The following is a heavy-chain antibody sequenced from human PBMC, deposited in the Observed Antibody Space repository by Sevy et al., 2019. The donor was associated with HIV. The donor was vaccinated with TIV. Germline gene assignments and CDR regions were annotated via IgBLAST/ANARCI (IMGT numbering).Heavy chain of an antibody. CDR1: GFTFSSFA. V-gene: IGHV3-23*01. D-gene: IGHD3-10*01. Sequence: GESLKISCAASGFTFSSFAISWVRQAPGKGLEWVSDIGGSGGGKKYADSVKGRFTVSRDNAQNTVFLQMNNLRGEDTGLYYCAKEFYRGSYLEDWGQGTLVTVSS. J-gene: IGHJ4*02. CDR3: AKEFYRGSYLED. CDR2: IGGSGGGK.